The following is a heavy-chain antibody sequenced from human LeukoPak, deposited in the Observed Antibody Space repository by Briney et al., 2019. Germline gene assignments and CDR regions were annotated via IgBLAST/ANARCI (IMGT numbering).Heavy chain of an antibody. CDR3: ARRATVVGPAPFDH. V-gene: IGHV3-23*01. CDR2: ISPGGDTI. D-gene: IGHD4-23*01. Sequence: GGSLRLSCAASGFGFTIYAMSWVRQAPGKGLEWVSAISPGGDTIYYLDSVKGRFTISRDNSKNTLYLQMNSLRAEDTAVYYCARRATVVGPAPFDHWGQGTLVTVSS. J-gene: IGHJ4*02. CDR1: GFGFTIYA.